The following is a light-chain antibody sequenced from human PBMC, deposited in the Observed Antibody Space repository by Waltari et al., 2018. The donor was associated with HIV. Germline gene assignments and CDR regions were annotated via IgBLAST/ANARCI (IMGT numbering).Light chain of an antibody. J-gene: IGKJ4*01. CDR2: DAS. CDR3: QQRSNFPLT. CDR1: QSISSV. Sequence: VLPQSPSTLSLSPGERATLSCRASQSISSVLAWYQQKPGQAPRLLIFDASTRAAGISSRFSGSGSGTDFTLTISSLQPEDSAVYYCQQRSNFPLTFGGGTKVDIK. V-gene: IGKV3-11*01.